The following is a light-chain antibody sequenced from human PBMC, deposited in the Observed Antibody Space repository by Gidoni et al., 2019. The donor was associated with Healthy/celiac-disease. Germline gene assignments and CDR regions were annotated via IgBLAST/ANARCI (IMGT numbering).Light chain of an antibody. CDR2: GAS. J-gene: IGKJ2*01. CDR3: QQYNNWPVYT. Sequence: EILMTQSPATLSVSPGERATLSCRASQSVSSNLAWYQQKPGQAPRRLIYGASTRATGIPARFSGSGSGTEFTLTISSLQSEDLAVYYCQQYNNWPVYTFGQGTKLEIK. CDR1: QSVSSN. V-gene: IGKV3-15*01.